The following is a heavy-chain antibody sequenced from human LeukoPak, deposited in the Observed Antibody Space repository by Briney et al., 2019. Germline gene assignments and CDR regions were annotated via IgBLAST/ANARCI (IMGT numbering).Heavy chain of an antibody. CDR3: ARVMITFGGVIDYSWFDP. D-gene: IGHD3-16*02. CDR2: INLSGST. J-gene: IGHJ5*02. V-gene: IGHV4-34*01. Sequence: SETLSLTCAVYGGSLSGYSWSWIRQPPGKGLEWFGEINLSGSTIYNPSRKSPVTISVDTSKTHFSLKLSSVTDADTAVYYCARVMITFGGVIDYSWFDPWGQGTLVTVSS. CDR1: GGSLSGYS.